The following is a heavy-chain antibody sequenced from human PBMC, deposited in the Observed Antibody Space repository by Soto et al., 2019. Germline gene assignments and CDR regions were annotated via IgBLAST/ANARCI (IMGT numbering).Heavy chain of an antibody. V-gene: IGHV3-9*01. CDR1: GFSFDDYA. CDR3: AKDLQYSSDPQGFDY. D-gene: IGHD6-19*01. CDR2: ISWNSGSI. Sequence: GGSLRLSCAASGFSFDDYAMHWVRQAPGKGLEWVSGISWNSGSIGYADSVKGRFTISRDNAKDSLYLQMNSLRAEDTALYYCAKDLQYSSDPQGFDYWGQGTLVTVSS. J-gene: IGHJ4*02.